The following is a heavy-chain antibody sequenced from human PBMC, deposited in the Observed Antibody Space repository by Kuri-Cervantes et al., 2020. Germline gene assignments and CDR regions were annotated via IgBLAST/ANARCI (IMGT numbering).Heavy chain of an antibody. CDR3: AKEARGSFIDY. V-gene: IGHV3-30*18. CDR1: GFTFSSYG. CDR2: ISYDGSNK. J-gene: IGHJ4*02. Sequence: GESLKISCAASGFTFSSYGMHWVRQAPGKGLEWVAVISYDGSNKYYADSVKGRFTISRGNSKNTLYLQMNSLRAEDTAVYYCAKEARGSFIDYWGQGTLVTVSS. D-gene: IGHD1-26*01.